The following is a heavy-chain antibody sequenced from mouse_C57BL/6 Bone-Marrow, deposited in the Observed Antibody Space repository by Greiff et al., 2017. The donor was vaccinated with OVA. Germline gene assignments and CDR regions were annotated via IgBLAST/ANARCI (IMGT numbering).Heavy chain of an antibody. CDR1: GYTFTSYW. Sequence: VQLQQPGAELVRPGSSVKLSCKASGYTFTSYWMHWVKQRPIQGLDWIGNIDPSDSETHYNQKFKDKATLTVDKYSSTAYMQLSSMTYEDAAVYDCARAGGYYYGSSPFAYWGQGTLVTVSA. J-gene: IGHJ3*01. V-gene: IGHV1-52*01. CDR2: IDPSDSET. D-gene: IGHD1-1*01. CDR3: ARAGGYYYGSSPFAY.